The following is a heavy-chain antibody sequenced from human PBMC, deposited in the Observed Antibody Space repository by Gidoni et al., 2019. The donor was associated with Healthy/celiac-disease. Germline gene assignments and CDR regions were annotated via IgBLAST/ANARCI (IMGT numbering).Heavy chain of an antibody. CDR3: ARDLRFSMAARTIEDAFDI. J-gene: IGHJ3*02. CDR1: GGSISSGVYS. D-gene: IGHD6-6*01. CDR2: IYHSGST. V-gene: IGHV4-30-2*01. Sequence: QLQLQESGSGLVTPSQTLSLTCAVSGGSISSGVYSWSWIRQPPGKGLEWIGYIYHSGSTYYNPALKSRVTISVDRSKNQFSLKLSSVTAADTAVYYCARDLRFSMAARTIEDAFDIWGQGTMVTVSS.